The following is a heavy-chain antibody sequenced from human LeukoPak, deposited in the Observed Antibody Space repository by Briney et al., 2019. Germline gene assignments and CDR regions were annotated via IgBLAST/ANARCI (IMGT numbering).Heavy chain of an antibody. CDR1: GFTFGDYA. CDR3: TRSGATVSGWPFPYDY. J-gene: IGHJ4*02. D-gene: IGHD6-19*01. V-gene: IGHV3-49*04. CDR2: IRSKAYGGTT. Sequence: PGRSLRLTCTASGFTFGDYAMSWVRKPPGKGLEWVGFIRSKAYGGTTEYAASVKGRFTISRDDSKSIAYLQMNSLKTEDTAVYYCTRSGATVSGWPFPYDYWGQGTLVTVSS.